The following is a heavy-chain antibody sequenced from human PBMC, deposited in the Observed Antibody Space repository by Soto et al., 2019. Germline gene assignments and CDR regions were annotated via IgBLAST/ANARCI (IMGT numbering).Heavy chain of an antibody. D-gene: IGHD1-7*01. J-gene: IGHJ6*02. CDR2: IIPIFGTA. CDR3: AETTFTDYYYYGMDV. Sequence: SVKVSCKASGGTFSSYAISWVRQAPGQGLEWMGGIIPIFGTANYAQKFQGRVTITADESTSTAYMELSSLRSEDTAVYYCAETTFTDYYYYGMDVWGQGTTVTVSS. V-gene: IGHV1-69*13. CDR1: GGTFSSYA.